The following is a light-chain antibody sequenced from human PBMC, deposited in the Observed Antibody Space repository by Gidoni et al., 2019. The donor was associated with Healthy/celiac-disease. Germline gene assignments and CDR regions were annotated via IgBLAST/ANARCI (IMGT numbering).Light chain of an antibody. J-gene: IGKJ3*01. CDR3: QQGNNYPS. V-gene: IGKV1-13*01. CDR1: QGISSA. Sequence: AIQLTQSPSSLSASVGDRVTITCRASQGISSALACYQQKPGKAPKLLIYDASSLESGVPSRFSGSGAGKDFTLTSSSLQHEDFANYYCQQGNNYPSFGPXTKVDIK. CDR2: DAS.